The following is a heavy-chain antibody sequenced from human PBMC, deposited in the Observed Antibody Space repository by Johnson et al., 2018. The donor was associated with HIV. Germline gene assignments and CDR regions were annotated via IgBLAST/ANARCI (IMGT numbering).Heavy chain of an antibody. J-gene: IGHJ3*02. Sequence: VQLVESGGGLVSPGGSLRLSCAVSPIIFTNTWMTWVRQAPGKGLEWVGRIKSEADGGTTDYGAPVKGRFTISRDKSKNTLYLQMNSLRAEDTAVYYCAKDGAMAFDIWGQGTLVTVSS. V-gene: IGHV3-15*01. D-gene: IGHD2-2*01. CDR2: IKSEADGGTT. CDR3: AKDGAMAFDI. CDR1: PIIFTNTW.